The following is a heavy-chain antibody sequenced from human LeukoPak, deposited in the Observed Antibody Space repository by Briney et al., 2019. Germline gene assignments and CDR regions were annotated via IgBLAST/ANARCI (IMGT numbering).Heavy chain of an antibody. Sequence: GASVKVSCKASGYTFTSYYMRWVRQAPGQGLEWMGIINPSGGSTSYAQKFQGRVTMTRDTSTSTVYMELSSLRSEDTAVYYCARDYGQLEAHYYFDYWGQGTPVTVSS. CDR2: INPSGGST. CDR3: ARDYGQLEAHYYFDY. CDR1: GYTFTSYY. V-gene: IGHV1-46*01. D-gene: IGHD6-6*01. J-gene: IGHJ4*02.